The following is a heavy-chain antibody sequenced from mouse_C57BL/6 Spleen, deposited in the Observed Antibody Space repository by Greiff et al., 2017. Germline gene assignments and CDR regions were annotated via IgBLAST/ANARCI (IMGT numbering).Heavy chain of an antibody. CDR1: GFTFSDYG. Sequence: EVKLVESGGGLVKPGGSLKLSCAASGFTFSDYGMHWVRQAPEKGLEWVAYISSGSSTIYYADTVKGRFTISRDNAKNTLFLQMTSLRSEDTAMYYCAREAYYSNSWFAYWGQGTLVTVSA. CDR3: AREAYYSNSWFAY. V-gene: IGHV5-17*01. CDR2: ISSGSSTI. D-gene: IGHD2-5*01. J-gene: IGHJ3*01.